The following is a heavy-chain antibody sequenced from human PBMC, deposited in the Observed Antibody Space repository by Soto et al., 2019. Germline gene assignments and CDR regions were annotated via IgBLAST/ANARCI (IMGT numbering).Heavy chain of an antibody. CDR1: GFSLSTSGVG. J-gene: IGHJ4*02. D-gene: IGHD1-1*01. V-gene: IGHV2-5*01. Sequence: QITLKESGPALVKPTQTLTLTCTFSGFSLSTSGVGVGWIRQPPGMALERLALIYWNDDQLYNPSLRSRLTITKDTSKNQVVLSMTNMDPVDTATYYCAYNHVANWNSLEYWGRGTLVTVSS. CDR3: AYNHVANWNSLEY. CDR2: IYWNDDQ.